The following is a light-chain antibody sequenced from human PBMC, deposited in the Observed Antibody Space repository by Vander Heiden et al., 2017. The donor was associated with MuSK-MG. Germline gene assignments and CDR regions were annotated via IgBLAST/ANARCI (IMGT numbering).Light chain of an antibody. CDR2: DAS. V-gene: IGKV1-33*01. CDR1: QDISNY. CDR3: QQEDNLPYT. J-gene: IGKJ2*01. Sequence: DIKITKSPSSLSASVGARVTITCQASQDISNYLNWYQQKPGKAPKLLIYDASNLETGVPSRFSESGSGTDFTFTISSLQPEDIATYYCQQEDNLPYTFGQGTKVEIK.